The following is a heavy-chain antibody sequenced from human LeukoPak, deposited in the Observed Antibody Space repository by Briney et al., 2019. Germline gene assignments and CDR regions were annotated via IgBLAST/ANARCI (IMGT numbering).Heavy chain of an antibody. V-gene: IGHV4-39*01. CDR3: ARGPGDYGDYEGYYFDY. J-gene: IGHJ4*02. D-gene: IGHD4-17*01. CDR2: IYYSGST. CDR1: GGSISSSSYY. Sequence: PSETLSLTCTVSGGSISSSSYYWGWIRQPPGKGLEWIGSIYYSGSTYYNPSLKSRVTISVDTSKNQFSVKLSSVTAADTAVYYCARGPGDYGDYEGYYFDYWGQGTLVTVSS.